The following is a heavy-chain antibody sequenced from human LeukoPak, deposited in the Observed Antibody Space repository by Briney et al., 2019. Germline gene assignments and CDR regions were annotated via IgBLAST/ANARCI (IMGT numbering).Heavy chain of an antibody. V-gene: IGHV3-7*01. CDR3: ASEVYYDSSGYYFFDY. J-gene: IGHJ4*02. CDR2: IKQDGSEK. CDR1: GFTFSSYW. D-gene: IGHD3-22*01. Sequence: GGSLRLSCAASGFTFSSYWMSWVRQAPGKGLEWVANIKQDGSEKYYVDSVKGRFTVSRDNAKNSLYLQMNSLRAGDTAVYYCASEVYYDSSGYYFFDYWGQGTLVTVSS.